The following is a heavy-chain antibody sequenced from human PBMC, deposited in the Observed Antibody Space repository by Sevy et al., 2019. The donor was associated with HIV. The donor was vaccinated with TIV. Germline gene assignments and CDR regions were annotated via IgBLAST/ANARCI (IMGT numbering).Heavy chain of an antibody. V-gene: IGHV4-59*01. Sequence: SETLSLTCTVSGGSISSYYWSWIRQPPGKGLEWIGYIYYSGSTNYNPSLKSRVTISVDTSKNQFSLKLSSVTAADTAVYYCARLGGSGWYYARWGQGTLVTVSS. CDR3: ARLGGSGWYYAR. CDR1: GGSISSYY. CDR2: IYYSGST. D-gene: IGHD6-19*01. J-gene: IGHJ4*02.